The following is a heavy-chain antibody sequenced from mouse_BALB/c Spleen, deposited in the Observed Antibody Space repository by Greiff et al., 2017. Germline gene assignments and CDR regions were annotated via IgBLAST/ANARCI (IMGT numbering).Heavy chain of an antibody. CDR1: GFNIKDTY. J-gene: IGHJ3*01. D-gene: IGHD4-1*01. V-gene: IGHV14-3*02. Sequence: EVKLVESGAELVKPGASVKLSCTASGFNIKDTYMHWVKQRPEQGLEWIGRIDPANGNTKYDPKFQGKATITADTSSNTAYLQLSSLTSEDTAVYYCARSWDAGGFAYWGQGTLVTVSA. CDR2: IDPANGNT. CDR3: ARSWDAGGFAY.